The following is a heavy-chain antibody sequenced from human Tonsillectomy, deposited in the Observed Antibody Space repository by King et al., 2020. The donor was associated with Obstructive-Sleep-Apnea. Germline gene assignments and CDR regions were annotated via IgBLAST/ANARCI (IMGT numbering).Heavy chain of an antibody. D-gene: IGHD2-21*02. Sequence: EVQLVESGGGLVKPGGSLRLSCAASGFTFSYYGMNWVRQAPGKGLEWVSSISSSSSYIYYADSVKGRFTIARDKARKSLYLQMNSLRAEDTAVYYCAREVWVFCGGDCYSQGWYYYGMDVWGQGTTVTVSS. J-gene: IGHJ6*02. V-gene: IGHV3-21*01. CDR1: GFTFSYYG. CDR2: ISSSSSYI. CDR3: AREVWVFCGGDCYSQGWYYYGMDV.